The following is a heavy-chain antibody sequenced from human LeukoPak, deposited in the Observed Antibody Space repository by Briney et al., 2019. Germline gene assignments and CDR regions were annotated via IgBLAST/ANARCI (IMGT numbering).Heavy chain of an antibody. CDR1: GFTFSSYG. CDR3: AKLQAGTIVFDY. D-gene: IGHD6-19*01. Sequence: PGGSLRLSCAASGFTFSSYGMHWVRQAPGKGLEWGAVISYDGSNKYYADSVKGRFTISRDNSKNTLYLQMNSLRAEDTAVYYCAKLQAGTIVFDYWGQGTLVTVSS. J-gene: IGHJ4*02. V-gene: IGHV3-30*18. CDR2: ISYDGSNK.